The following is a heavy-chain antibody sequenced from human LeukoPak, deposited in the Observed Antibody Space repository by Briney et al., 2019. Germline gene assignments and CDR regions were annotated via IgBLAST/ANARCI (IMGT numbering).Heavy chain of an antibody. CDR3: ARGYYDFWSGYRPHSGPFDY. CDR2: INHSGST. J-gene: IGHJ4*02. V-gene: IGHV4-34*01. D-gene: IGHD3-3*01. Sequence: SETLSLTCAVYGGSFSGYYWSWIRQPPGKGLEWNGEINHSGSTNYNPSLKSRVTISVDTSKNQFSLKLSSVTAADTAVYYCARGYYDFWSGYRPHSGPFDYWGQGTLVTVSS. CDR1: GGSFSGYY.